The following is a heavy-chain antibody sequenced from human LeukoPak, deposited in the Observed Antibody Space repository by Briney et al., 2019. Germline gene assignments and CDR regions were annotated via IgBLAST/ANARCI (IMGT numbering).Heavy chain of an antibody. D-gene: IGHD4-17*01. Sequence: PGGSLRLSCAASGFTVSSNYMTWVRQAPGKGLEWVGRIKSKTDGGTTDYAAPVKDRFIISRDDSKNTLYLQMNSLKTEDTAVYYCTTGYGDYVIPWGQGTLVTVSS. J-gene: IGHJ5*02. V-gene: IGHV3-15*01. CDR1: GFTVSSNY. CDR3: TTGYGDYVIP. CDR2: IKSKTDGGTT.